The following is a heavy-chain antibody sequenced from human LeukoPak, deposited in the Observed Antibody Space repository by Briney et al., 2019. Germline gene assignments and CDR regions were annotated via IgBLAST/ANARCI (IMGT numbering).Heavy chain of an antibody. CDR3: ARATYYYDSSGYYLGEDKNWFDP. J-gene: IGHJ5*02. D-gene: IGHD3-22*01. Sequence: SETLSLTCTVSGGSISSYYWSWIRQPAGKGLEWIGRIYTSGSTNYNPSLKSRVTMSVDTSKNQFSLKLSSVTAADTAVYYCARATYYYDSSGYYLGEDKNWFDPWGQGTLVTVSS. CDR2: IYTSGST. CDR1: GGSISSYY. V-gene: IGHV4-4*07.